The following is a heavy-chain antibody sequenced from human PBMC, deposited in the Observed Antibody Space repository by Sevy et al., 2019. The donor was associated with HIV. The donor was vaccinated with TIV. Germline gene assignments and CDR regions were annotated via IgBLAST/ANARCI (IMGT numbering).Heavy chain of an antibody. Sequence: GVLRLSCTASGFTFGDYCMSWVRQAPGKGLEWVAFLKSDVYGGTVDHAASVRGRFVISRDDSKTIAYLQMSDLKTEDTGVYYCTRWKAAQSIFDYWGQGALVTVSS. V-gene: IGHV3-49*04. J-gene: IGHJ4*02. CDR1: GFTFGDYC. D-gene: IGHD6-13*01. CDR3: TRWKAAQSIFDY. CDR2: LKSDVYGGTV.